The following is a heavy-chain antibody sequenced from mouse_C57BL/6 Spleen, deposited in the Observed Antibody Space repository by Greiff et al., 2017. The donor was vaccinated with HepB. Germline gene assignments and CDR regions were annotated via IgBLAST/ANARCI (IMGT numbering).Heavy chain of an antibody. J-gene: IGHJ3*01. Sequence: QVQLQQPGAELVRPGSSVKLSCKASGYTFTSYWMDWVKQRPGQGLEWIGNIYPSDSETHYNQKFKDKATLTVDKSSSTAYMQLSSLTSEDSAVYYCASYSNSLGWFAYWGQGTLVTVSA. D-gene: IGHD2-5*01. CDR2: IYPSDSET. CDR3: ASYSNSLGWFAY. CDR1: GYTFTSYW. V-gene: IGHV1-61*01.